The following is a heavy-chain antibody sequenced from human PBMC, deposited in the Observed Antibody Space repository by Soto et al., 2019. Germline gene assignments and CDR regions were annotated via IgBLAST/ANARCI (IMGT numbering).Heavy chain of an antibody. CDR2: INHSGST. V-gene: IGHV4-34*01. D-gene: IGHD3-10*01. CDR1: GGSFSGYY. Sequence: SETLSLTCAVYGGSFSGYYWSWIRQPPGKGLEWIGKINHSGSTNYNPSLKSRVTISVDTSKNQFSLKLSSVTAADTAVYYCARYYISAHQNWFDPWGQGTLVTVSS. J-gene: IGHJ5*02. CDR3: ARYYISAHQNWFDP.